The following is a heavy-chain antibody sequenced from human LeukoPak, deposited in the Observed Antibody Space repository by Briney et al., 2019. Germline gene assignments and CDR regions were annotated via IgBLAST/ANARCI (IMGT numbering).Heavy chain of an antibody. V-gene: IGHV1-46*01. CDR1: GYTFTTYY. Sequence: ASVKVSCKASGYTFTTYYMHWVRQAPGQGLEWIGIINPSGGSTSYTQKFQGRVTMTRDTSTSTVYMELSSLRSEDTAVYYCARDRRDYFDSRGHYYPLGYWGQGTLVTVSS. CDR3: ARDRRDYFDSRGHYYPLGY. D-gene: IGHD3-22*01. J-gene: IGHJ4*02. CDR2: INPSGGST.